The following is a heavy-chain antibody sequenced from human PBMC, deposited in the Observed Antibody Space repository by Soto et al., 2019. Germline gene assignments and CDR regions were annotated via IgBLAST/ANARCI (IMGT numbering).Heavy chain of an antibody. CDR2: ISGSGGTT. Sequence: EVQLLESGGGLVQPGGSLRLSCAASGFTFTSYAMTWVRQAPGKGLEWVSTISGSGGTTYYAGSVRGRFTISRDNSKNTLYLQMNTLRAEDTALYSCTRYCPTASCYIRYGMDVWGQGTTVTVSS. CDR3: TRYCPTASCYIRYGMDV. V-gene: IGHV3-23*01. CDR1: GFTFTSYA. D-gene: IGHD2-2*02. J-gene: IGHJ6*02.